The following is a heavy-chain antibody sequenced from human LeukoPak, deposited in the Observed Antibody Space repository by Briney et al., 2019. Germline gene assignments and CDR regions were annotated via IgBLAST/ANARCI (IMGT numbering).Heavy chain of an antibody. CDR3: AKDEYCSSTSCQGWFDP. J-gene: IGHJ5*02. D-gene: IGHD2-2*01. CDR2: ISSSGSTI. Sequence: GGSLRLSCAPSGFTFSSYEMNWVREAPGKALEWVSYISSSGSTIYYADSVKGRFTISRDNSKNTLYLQMNSLRAEDTAVYYCAKDEYCSSTSCQGWFDPWGQGTLVTVSS. CDR1: GFTFSSYE. V-gene: IGHV3-48*03.